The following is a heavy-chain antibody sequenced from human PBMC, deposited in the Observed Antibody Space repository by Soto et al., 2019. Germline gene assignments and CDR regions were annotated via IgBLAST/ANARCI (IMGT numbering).Heavy chain of an antibody. CDR1: GFTFSSYA. Sequence: GGSLRLSCAATGFTFSSYAMSWVRQAPGKGLEWVSVISGSGGGTYYADSVKGRFTISRDKSKNTLYLQMNSLRVEDTAVFYCAKTAADRPNLYLDSWGQGTLVTVSS. V-gene: IGHV3-23*01. D-gene: IGHD6-6*01. CDR3: AKTAADRPNLYLDS. J-gene: IGHJ4*02. CDR2: ISGSGGGT.